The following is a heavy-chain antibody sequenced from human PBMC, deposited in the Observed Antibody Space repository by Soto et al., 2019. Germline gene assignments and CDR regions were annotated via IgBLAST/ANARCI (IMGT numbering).Heavy chain of an antibody. Sequence: QVQLVESGGGVVQPGRSLRLSCAASGFTFSSYGMHWVRQAPGKGLEWVAVIWYDGSNKYYADSVTGRFTISRDNSKNTLYLQMNSLRAEDTAVYYCARDGNPPGYCSGGSCYYYYGMDVWGQGTTVTVSS. J-gene: IGHJ6*02. D-gene: IGHD2-15*01. V-gene: IGHV3-33*01. CDR1: GFTFSSYG. CDR2: IWYDGSNK. CDR3: ARDGNPPGYCSGGSCYYYYGMDV.